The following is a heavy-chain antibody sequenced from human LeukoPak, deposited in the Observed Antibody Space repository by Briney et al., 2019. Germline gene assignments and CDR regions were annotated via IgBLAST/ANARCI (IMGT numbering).Heavy chain of an antibody. CDR1: GFTFSSYS. CDR2: ISSSSYI. CDR3: ASNRDCSSTSCYNRD. V-gene: IGHV3-21*01. J-gene: IGHJ4*02. Sequence: GGSLRLSCAASGFTFSSYSMNWVRQAPGKGLEWASSISSSSYIYYADSVKGRFTISRDNAKNSLYLQMNSLRAEDTAVYYCASNRDCSSTSCYNRDWGQGTLVTVSS. D-gene: IGHD2-2*02.